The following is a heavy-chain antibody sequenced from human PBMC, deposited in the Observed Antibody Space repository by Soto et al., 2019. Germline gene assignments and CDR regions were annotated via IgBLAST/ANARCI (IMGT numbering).Heavy chain of an antibody. J-gene: IGHJ4*02. D-gene: IGHD6-19*01. Sequence: SLRLSCSASGFSVSSEYMNWVRQAPGKGLEWVSVIHSGGSAYYAESVKGRVTISRDSSKNTLYLQMNSLRAEDTAVYYCARGRSDWYPLDYWGQGALVTVSS. CDR3: ARGRSDWYPLDY. CDR1: GFSVSSEY. CDR2: IHSGGSA. V-gene: IGHV3-53*01.